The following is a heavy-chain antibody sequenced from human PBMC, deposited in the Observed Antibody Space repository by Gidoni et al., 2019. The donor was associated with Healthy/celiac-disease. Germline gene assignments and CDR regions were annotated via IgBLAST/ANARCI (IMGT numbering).Heavy chain of an antibody. CDR3: ARDHWNIVLMVYEYYYYGMDV. V-gene: IGHV3-33*01. Sequence: QVQLVESGGGVVQPGRSLRLSCAASGFTFSTYGLPWVRQAPGKGLEWVAVIWYDGSNKYYADSVKGRFTISRENSKNTLYLQMNSLRAEDTAVYYCARDHWNIVLMVYEYYYYGMDVWGQGTTVTVSS. J-gene: IGHJ6*02. CDR1: GFTFSTYG. CDR2: IWYDGSNK. D-gene: IGHD2-8*01.